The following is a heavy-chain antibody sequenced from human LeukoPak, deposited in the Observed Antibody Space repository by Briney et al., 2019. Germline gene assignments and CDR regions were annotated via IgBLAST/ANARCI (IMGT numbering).Heavy chain of an antibody. CDR3: ARGSYYDLSWGY. Sequence: GGSLRLSRAASGFTFSSYAMHWVRQAPGKGLEWVAVISYDGSNKYYADSVKGRFTISRDNSKNTLYLQMNSLRAEDTAVYYCARGSYYDLSWGYWGQGTLVTVSS. V-gene: IGHV3-30-3*01. D-gene: IGHD3-22*01. J-gene: IGHJ4*02. CDR1: GFTFSSYA. CDR2: ISYDGSNK.